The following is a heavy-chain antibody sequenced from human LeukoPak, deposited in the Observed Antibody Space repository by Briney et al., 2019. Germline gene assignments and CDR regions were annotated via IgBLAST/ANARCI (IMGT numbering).Heavy chain of an antibody. D-gene: IGHD3-10*01. CDR1: GFTLSSYW. J-gene: IGHJ5*02. CDR2: IKQDGSEK. Sequence: GGSLRLSCAASGFTLSSYWMSWVRQAPGKGLEWVANIKQDGSEKYYVDSVKGRFTISRDNAKNSLYLQMNSLRAEDTAVYYCARDIGYYGSGPSGRWFDPWGQGTLVTVSS. V-gene: IGHV3-7*01. CDR3: ARDIGYYGSGPSGRWFDP.